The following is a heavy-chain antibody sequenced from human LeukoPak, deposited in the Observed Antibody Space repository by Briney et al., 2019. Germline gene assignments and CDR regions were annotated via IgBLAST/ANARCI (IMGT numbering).Heavy chain of an antibody. J-gene: IGHJ4*02. CDR3: AKTGSLFGHFFGH. D-gene: IGHD3-16*01. Sequence: SGTLSLTCSVFADSMNNYYWNWIRQPPGXXXXXXGFVHXXXXXXXXXXLXXXXXXXIETSKNEFSLRLASVTTTDTAVYYCAKTGSLFGHFFGHWGQGIPVSVSS. CDR2: VHXXXXX. V-gene: IGHV4-59*01. CDR1: ADSMNNYY.